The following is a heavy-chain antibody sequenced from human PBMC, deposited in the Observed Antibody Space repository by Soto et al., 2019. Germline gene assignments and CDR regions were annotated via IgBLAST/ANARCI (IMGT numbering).Heavy chain of an antibody. CDR1: GGSISSSSYY. J-gene: IGHJ6*02. CDR2: ISYNGDT. D-gene: IGHD2-2*01. CDR3: ARDVSSSQGMDV. Sequence: KTSETLSLTCTVSGGSISSSSYYWGWIRQPPGKGLEWIGYISYNGDTNYNPSLKSRLTILADTSKNHFSLNLTSVTAADTAVYYCARDVSSSQGMDVWGQGTTVTVSS. V-gene: IGHV4-39*07.